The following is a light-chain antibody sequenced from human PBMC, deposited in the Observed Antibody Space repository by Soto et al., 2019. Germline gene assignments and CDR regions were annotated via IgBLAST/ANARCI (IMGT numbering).Light chain of an antibody. CDR3: QEYNGYSST. CDR2: DAS. Sequence: DIQMTQSPSTLSASVGDRASITCRASQSISNGLAWYQQKPGKAPKLLLYDASNLESGVPSRFSGSGSGPEFTLTISSMQLHDFATYDCQEYNGYSSTFGQGHKVDXK. CDR1: QSISNG. J-gene: IGKJ1*01. V-gene: IGKV1-5*01.